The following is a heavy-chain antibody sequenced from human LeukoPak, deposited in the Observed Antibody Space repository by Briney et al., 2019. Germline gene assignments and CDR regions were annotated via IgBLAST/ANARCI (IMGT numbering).Heavy chain of an antibody. CDR2: INHSGST. V-gene: IGHV4-34*01. CDR3: ANRTCKGGDCYSIWFDP. J-gene: IGHJ5*02. Sequence: DPSETLSLTCAVYGGSFSGYYWSWIRQPPGKGLEWIGEINHSGSTNYNPSLKSRVTISVDTSKNQFSLKLSSVTAADTAVYYCANRTCKGGDCYSIWFDPWGQGTLVTVSS. D-gene: IGHD2-21*02. CDR1: GGSFSGYY.